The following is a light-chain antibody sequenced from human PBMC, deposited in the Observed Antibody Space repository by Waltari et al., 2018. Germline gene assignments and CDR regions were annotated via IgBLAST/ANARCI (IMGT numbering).Light chain of an antibody. J-gene: IGKJ5*01. CDR2: WAS. Sequence: DIVMTQSPDSLAVSLGERVTIDCKSSQSVLYTSKNKNNLAWYQQRPGQPPKLLIYWASTRESGVPDRFSGSGSGTDFTLTISSLQAEDVAVYFCQQYLTTPLTFGQGTRLEIK. CDR1: QSVLYTSKNKNN. CDR3: QQYLTTPLT. V-gene: IGKV4-1*01.